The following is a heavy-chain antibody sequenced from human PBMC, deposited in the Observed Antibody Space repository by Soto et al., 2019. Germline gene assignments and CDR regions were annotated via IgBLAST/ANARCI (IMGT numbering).Heavy chain of an antibody. Sequence: GGSLRLSCAASGFTFSSYGMHWVRQAPGKGLEWVAVIWYDGSNKYYADSVKGRFTISRDNSKNTLYLQMNSLRAEDTAVYYCARDKLLGSTVGYYFDYWGQGTLVTVSS. CDR1: GFTFSSYG. V-gene: IGHV3-33*01. CDR2: IWYDGSNK. CDR3: ARDKLLGSTVGYYFDY. J-gene: IGHJ4*02. D-gene: IGHD2-15*01.